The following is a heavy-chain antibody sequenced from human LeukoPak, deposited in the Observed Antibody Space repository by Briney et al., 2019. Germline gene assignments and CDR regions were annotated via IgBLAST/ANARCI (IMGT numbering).Heavy chain of an antibody. CDR2: IKQDGSEK. CDR3: ARDRGGFLEWLLYYYYYGMDV. CDR1: GFTFSSYW. Sequence: GGSLRLSCAASGFTFSSYWMSWVRQAPGKGLEWVANIKQDGSEKYYVDSVKGRFTISRDNAKNSLYLQMNSLRAEDTAVYYCARDRGGFLEWLLYYYYYGMDVWDQGTTVTVSS. J-gene: IGHJ6*02. D-gene: IGHD3-3*01. V-gene: IGHV3-7*01.